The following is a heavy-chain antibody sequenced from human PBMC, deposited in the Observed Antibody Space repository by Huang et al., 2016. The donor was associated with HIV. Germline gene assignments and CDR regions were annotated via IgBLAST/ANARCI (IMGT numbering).Heavy chain of an antibody. J-gene: IGHJ5*02. V-gene: IGHV4-59*01. D-gene: IGHD6-6*01. CDR2: IYYSGSN. CDR1: GGSMSSYY. Sequence: QVQLQESGPGLVKPSETLSLTCTVSGGSMSSYYWSWIRQPPGKGLEWIGYIYYSGSNNYNPSLKIRVTISVDTSKNQFSLRLSSVTAADTAVYYCASASIAARRWFDPWGQGSLVTVSS. CDR3: ASASIAARRWFDP.